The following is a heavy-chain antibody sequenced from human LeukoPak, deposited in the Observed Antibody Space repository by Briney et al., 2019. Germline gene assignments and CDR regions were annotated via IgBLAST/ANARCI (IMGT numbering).Heavy chain of an antibody. CDR1: GGSFSGYY. Sequence: PSQTLSLTCAVYGGSFSGYYWSWIRQPPGKGLEWIGEINHSGSTNYNPSLKSRVTISVDTSKNQFSLKLSSVTAADTAVYYCARRHYGSGSYPQDWYFDLWGRGTLITVSS. CDR3: ARRHYGSGSYPQDWYFDL. V-gene: IGHV4-34*01. D-gene: IGHD3-10*01. J-gene: IGHJ2*01. CDR2: INHSGST.